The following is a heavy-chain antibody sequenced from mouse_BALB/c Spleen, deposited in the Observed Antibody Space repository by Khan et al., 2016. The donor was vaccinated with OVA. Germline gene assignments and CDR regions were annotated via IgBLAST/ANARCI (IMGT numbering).Heavy chain of an antibody. D-gene: IGHD2-10*01. V-gene: IGHV2-6-1*01. CDR2: IWSDGST. CDR3: ARQPYYHYNIMDY. Sequence: VQGVESGPGLVAPSQSLSITCTISGFSLTNYGVHWVRQPPGKGLEWLVVIWSDGSTPYNSALKSRLTISKDNSESQVFLKMNSLQTDDTAMYFCARQPYYHYNIMDYWGQGTSVTVSS. CDR1: GFSLTNYG. J-gene: IGHJ4*01.